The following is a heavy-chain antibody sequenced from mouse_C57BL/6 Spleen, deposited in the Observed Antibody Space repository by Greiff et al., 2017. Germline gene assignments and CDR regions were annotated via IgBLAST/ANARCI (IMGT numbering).Heavy chain of an antibody. Sequence: EVMLVESGGGLVKPGGSMKLSCAASGFTFSDYGMHWVRQAPEKGLEWVEYISSGSSTIYYADTVKGRFTISRDNAKNTLFLQMTSLRSEDTAMYYCARGKTGTFAYWGQGTLVTVSA. CDR3: ARGKTGTFAY. CDR2: ISSGSSTI. D-gene: IGHD4-1*01. J-gene: IGHJ3*01. CDR1: GFTFSDYG. V-gene: IGHV5-17*01.